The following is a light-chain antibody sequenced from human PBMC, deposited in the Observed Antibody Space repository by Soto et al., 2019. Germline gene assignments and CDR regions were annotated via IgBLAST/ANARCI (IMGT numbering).Light chain of an antibody. V-gene: IGKV1-39*01. CDR3: QLSYSSPRT. CDR1: QSISTF. J-gene: IGKJ2*01. CDR2: GAS. Sequence: DVQMTQSPPSLSASGGDRVTITCRASQSISTFLNWYQQKPGKAPKVVIYGASSLQSVVPSRFSGSGSVTDFTLTISSLQPEDFAIYYCQLSYSSPRTFGQGTKLEIK.